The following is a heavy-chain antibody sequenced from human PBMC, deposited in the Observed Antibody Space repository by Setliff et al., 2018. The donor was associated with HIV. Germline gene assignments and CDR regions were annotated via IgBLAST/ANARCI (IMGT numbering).Heavy chain of an antibody. CDR2: IIPIFGTA. CDR1: GGIFSNYA. J-gene: IGHJ4*02. Sequence: EASVKVSCKASGGIFSNYAINWVRLAPGQGLEWMGGIIPIFGTADYAQRFQGRVTTTADESTSTAYMELSSLRSADTAVYYCARGDMIAFGGVGPFDYWGQGTLVTVSS. CDR3: ARGDMIAFGGVGPFDY. V-gene: IGHV1-69*13. D-gene: IGHD3-16*01.